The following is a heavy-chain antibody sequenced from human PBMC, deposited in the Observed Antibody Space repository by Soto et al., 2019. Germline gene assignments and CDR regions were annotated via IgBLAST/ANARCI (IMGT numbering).Heavy chain of an antibody. D-gene: IGHD4-17*01. J-gene: IGHJ4*02. CDR2: IYNIGST. V-gene: IGHV4-59*08. CDR3: ARHLTYGEPDFEY. CDR1: GGSIRSYY. Sequence: QVQLQESGPGLVKPSESLSLTCTVSGGSIRSYYWSWIRQPPGKGLEWIGYIYNIGSTDYNPSRRSRVTISVDTCKNPFSLMLSSVTAADTAIYYCARHLTYGEPDFEYWGQGTLVTVSS.